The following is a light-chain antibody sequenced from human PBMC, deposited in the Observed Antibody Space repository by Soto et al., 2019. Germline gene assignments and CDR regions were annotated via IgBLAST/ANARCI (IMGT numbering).Light chain of an antibody. CDR3: AAWDDSRVV. CDR1: SSNIGINT. V-gene: IGLV1-44*01. CDR2: SNN. Sequence: QAVVTQPPSASGTPGQRVTTSCSGSSSNIGINTVNWYQQLPGTAPKLLIYSNNQRPSGVPDRFSGSKSGTSASLAISGLQSEDEADYYCAAWDDSRVVFGGGTKLTVL. J-gene: IGLJ2*01.